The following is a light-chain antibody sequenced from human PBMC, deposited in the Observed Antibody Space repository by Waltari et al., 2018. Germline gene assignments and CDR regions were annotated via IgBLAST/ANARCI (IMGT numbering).Light chain of an antibody. CDR2: DVT. Sequence: QSALTQPASVSGSPGPSITISCPGTSSDIGAFNYLSWYQQHPGKAPKVLIYDVTNRPSGVSYRFSGSKSGNTASLTISGLQAEDEAYYHCASFISGSTSSVLFGGGTKLTVL. V-gene: IGLV2-14*03. CDR1: SSDIGAFNY. CDR3: ASFISGSTSSVL. J-gene: IGLJ3*02.